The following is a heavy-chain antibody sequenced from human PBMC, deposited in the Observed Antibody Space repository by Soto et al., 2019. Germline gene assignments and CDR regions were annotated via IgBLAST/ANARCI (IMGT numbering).Heavy chain of an antibody. V-gene: IGHV3-48*02. CDR1: GFTFSSYG. D-gene: IGHD3-3*01. J-gene: IGHJ4*02. CDR3: ARDTQDDFWSGYYRAY. Sequence: GGSLRLSCAASGFTFSSYGMHWVRQAPGKGLEWVSYISSSSSTIYYADSVKGRFTISRDNAKNSLYLQMNSLRDEDTAVYYCARDTQDDFWSGYYRAYWGQGTLVTVSS. CDR2: ISSSSSTI.